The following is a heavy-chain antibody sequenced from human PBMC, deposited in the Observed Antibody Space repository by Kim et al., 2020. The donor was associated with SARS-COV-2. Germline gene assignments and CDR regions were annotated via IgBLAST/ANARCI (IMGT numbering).Heavy chain of an antibody. Sequence: GGSLRLSCAASGFTFSNAWMSWVRQAPGKGLEWVGRIKSKTDGGTTDYAAPVKGRFTISRDDSKNTLYLQMNSLKTEDTAVYYCTTDSPRYSGYDWGFYYYYGMDVWGQGTTVTVSS. CDR3: TTDSPRYSGYDWGFYYYYGMDV. D-gene: IGHD5-12*01. CDR2: IKSKTDGGTT. V-gene: IGHV3-15*01. CDR1: GFTFSNAW. J-gene: IGHJ6*02.